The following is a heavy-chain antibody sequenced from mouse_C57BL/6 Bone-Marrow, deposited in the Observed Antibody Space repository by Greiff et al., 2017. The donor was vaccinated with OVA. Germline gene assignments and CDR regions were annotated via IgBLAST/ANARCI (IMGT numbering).Heavy chain of an antibody. CDR2: IDPSDSET. Sequence: QVQLQQPGAELVRPGSSVKLSCKASGYTFTSYWMHWVKQRPIQGLEWIGNIDPSDSETHYNQKFKDKATLTVDESSSTAYMQLSSLTSEDSADYYCARNYYAMDYWGQGTSVTVSS. J-gene: IGHJ4*01. CDR3: ARNYYAMDY. V-gene: IGHV1-52*01. CDR1: GYTFTSYW.